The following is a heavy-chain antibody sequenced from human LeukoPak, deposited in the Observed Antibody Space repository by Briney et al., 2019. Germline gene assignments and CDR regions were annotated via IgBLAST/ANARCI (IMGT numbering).Heavy chain of an antibody. D-gene: IGHD3-16*01. V-gene: IGHV1-2*02. CDR1: GCTFTGYY. CDR2: INPNSGGT. CDR3: AREPLGEYAVDY. Sequence: ASVKVSCKASGCTFTGYYMHWVRQAPGQGLEWMGWINPNSGGTNYAQKFQGRVTMTRDTSISTAYMELSRLRSDDTAVYYCAREPLGEYAVDYWGQGTLVTVSS. J-gene: IGHJ4*02.